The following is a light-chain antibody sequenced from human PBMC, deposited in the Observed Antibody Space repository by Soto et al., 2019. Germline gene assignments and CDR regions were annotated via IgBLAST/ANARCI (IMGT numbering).Light chain of an antibody. CDR3: KSYAGSNTYV. CDR1: SSDVGGYSY. J-gene: IGLJ1*01. V-gene: IGLV2-14*01. CDR2: DVS. Sequence: QSVLTQPASVSGSPGQSITISCTGTSSDVGGYSYVSWYQQLPGKAPKLMIYDVSDRPSGVSNRFSGSKSGNTASLTVSGLQAADEADYFCKSYAGSNTYVFGSGTKLTVL.